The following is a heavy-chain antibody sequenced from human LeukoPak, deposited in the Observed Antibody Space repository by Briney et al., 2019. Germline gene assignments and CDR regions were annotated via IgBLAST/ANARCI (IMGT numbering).Heavy chain of an antibody. CDR2: IIPILGIA. D-gene: IGHD6-19*01. J-gene: IGHJ6*02. Sequence: ASVKVSCKASGYTFTSCAMHWVRQAPGQRLEWMGRIIPILGIANYAQKFQGRVTITADKSTSTAYMELSSLRSEDTAVYYCAIGSAGGWFNAYGMDVWGQGTTVTVSS. CDR3: AIGSAGGWFNAYGMDV. CDR1: GYTFTSCA. V-gene: IGHV1-69*04.